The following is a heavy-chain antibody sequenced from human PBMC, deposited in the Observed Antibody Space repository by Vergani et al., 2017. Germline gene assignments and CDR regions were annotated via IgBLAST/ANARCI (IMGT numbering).Heavy chain of an antibody. Sequence: QVQLVQSGAEVKKPGSSVKVCCKASGGTFSSYAISWVRQAPGQGLEWMGRIIPIFGTANYAQKFQGRVTITADESTSTAYMELSSLRSEDTAVYYCARLNGLEDYYGMDVWGQGTTVTVSS. CDR2: IIPIFGTA. J-gene: IGHJ6*02. V-gene: IGHV1-69*13. CDR3: ARLNGLEDYYGMDV. CDR1: GGTFSSYA. D-gene: IGHD1-1*01.